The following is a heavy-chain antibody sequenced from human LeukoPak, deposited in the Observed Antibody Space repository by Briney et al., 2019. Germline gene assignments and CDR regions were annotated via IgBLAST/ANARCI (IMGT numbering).Heavy chain of an antibody. CDR2: IYYSGST. CDR1: GGSISRGTYY. CDR3: ARATAYYCVDY. V-gene: IGHV4-61*01. D-gene: IGHD2-21*01. Sequence: SETLSLTCTVSGGSISRGTYYWGWIRQPPGKGLEWIGYIYYSGSTNYNPSLKSRVTISLDTSKNQFSLKLSSVTAADTAVYYCARATAYYCVDYWGQGTLVTVSS. J-gene: IGHJ4*02.